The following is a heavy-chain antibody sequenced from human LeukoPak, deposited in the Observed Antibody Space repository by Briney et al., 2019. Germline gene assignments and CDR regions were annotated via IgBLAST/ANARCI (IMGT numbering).Heavy chain of an antibody. CDR2: ISWNSGSI. D-gene: IGHD4-17*01. V-gene: IGHV3-9*01. CDR1: GFTFDDYA. CDR3: AKDFDYGDYYFDH. J-gene: IGHJ4*02. Sequence: PGGSLRLSCAASGFTFDDYAMHWVRQAPGKGLEWVSGISWNSGSIGYADSVKGRFTISRDNAKNSLYLQMNSLRAEDTALYYCAKDFDYGDYYFDHWGQGTLVTVSS.